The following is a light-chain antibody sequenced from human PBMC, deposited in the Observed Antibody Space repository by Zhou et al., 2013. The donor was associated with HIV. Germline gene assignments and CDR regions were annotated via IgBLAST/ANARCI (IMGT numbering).Light chain of an antibody. CDR3: QQLKSHPLS. Sequence: DIHLTQSPSFLSASVGDSVTITCRASQDLTGRLAWYQQRPGKAPSLLIYAPSTLQSGVPSRFRASGSATEFTLTISGLQPDDFAIYFCQQLKSHPLSFGPGTKL. CDR1: QDLTGR. J-gene: IGKJ2*01. V-gene: IGKV1-9*01. CDR2: APS.